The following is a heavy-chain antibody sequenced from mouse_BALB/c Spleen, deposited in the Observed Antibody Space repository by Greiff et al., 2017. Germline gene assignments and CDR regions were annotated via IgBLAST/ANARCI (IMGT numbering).Heavy chain of an antibody. V-gene: IGHV2-2*02. D-gene: IGHD2-10*02. CDR2: IWSGGST. CDR3: ATTYGNYEAMDY. CDR1: GFSLTSYG. J-gene: IGHJ4*01. Sequence: QVQLQQSGPGLVQPSQSLSITCTVSGFSLTSYGVHWVRQSPGKGLEWLGVIWSGGSTDYNAAFISRLSISKDNSKSQVFFKMNSLQANDTAIYYCATTYGNYEAMDYWGQGTSVTVSS.